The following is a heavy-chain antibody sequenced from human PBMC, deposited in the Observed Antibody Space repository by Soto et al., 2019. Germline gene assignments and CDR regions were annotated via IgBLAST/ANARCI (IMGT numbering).Heavy chain of an antibody. CDR1: GGSISSGGYY. V-gene: IGHV4-31*03. Sequence: QVQLQESGPGLVKPSQTLSLTCSVSGGSISSGGYYWSWFRQLPGKGLEWIGYIYYSGSTYYNPSLKSRVIISLDTSKNQFSLKLSSVTAADTAVYYCARTNYGDYAHYYYGLDVWGQGTTVTVSS. CDR3: ARTNYGDYAHYYYGLDV. J-gene: IGHJ6*02. D-gene: IGHD4-17*01. CDR2: IYYSGST.